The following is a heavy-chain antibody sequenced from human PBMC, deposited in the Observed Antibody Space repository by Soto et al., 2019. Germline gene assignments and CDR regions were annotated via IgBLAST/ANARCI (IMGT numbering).Heavy chain of an antibody. CDR2: ISSSSSYI. J-gene: IGHJ3*02. D-gene: IGHD2-15*01. V-gene: IGHV3-21*01. CDR1: GFTFSSYS. CDR3: ARDHELSSYAFDI. Sequence: EVQLVESGGGLVKPGGSLRLSCAASGFTFSSYSMNWVRQAPGKGLEWVSSISSSSSYIYYADSVKGRFTISRDNAKNSLDLQMNSVRVEDTAVYYCARDHELSSYAFDIWGQGTMVSVSS.